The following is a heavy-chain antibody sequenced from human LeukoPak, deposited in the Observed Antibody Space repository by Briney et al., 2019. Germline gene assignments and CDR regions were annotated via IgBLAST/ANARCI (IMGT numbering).Heavy chain of an antibody. V-gene: IGHV1-2*02. Sequence: ASVNVSCKASGYTFTGYYMHWVRQAPGQGLEWMGWINPNSGGTNYAQKFQGRVTMTRDTSISTAYMELSRLRSDDTAVYYCATLGYCSSTSRPQLLYFDYWGQGTLVTVSS. CDR2: INPNSGGT. CDR1: GYTFTGYY. J-gene: IGHJ4*02. CDR3: ATLGYCSSTSRPQLLYFDY. D-gene: IGHD2-2*01.